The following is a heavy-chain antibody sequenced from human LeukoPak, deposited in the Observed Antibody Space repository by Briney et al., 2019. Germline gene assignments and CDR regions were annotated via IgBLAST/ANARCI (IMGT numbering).Heavy chain of an antibody. CDR1: GYTFTSYG. D-gene: IGHD1-1*01. CDR2: ISAYNGNT. V-gene: IGHV1-18*01. Sequence: ASVKVSCKASGYTFTSYGISWVRQAPGQGLEWMGWISAYNGNTNYAQKLQGRVTMTTDTSTTTAYMELWSLRSDDTAVYYCARDQLSRGVWFDPWGQGTLVTVSS. J-gene: IGHJ5*02. CDR3: ARDQLSRGVWFDP.